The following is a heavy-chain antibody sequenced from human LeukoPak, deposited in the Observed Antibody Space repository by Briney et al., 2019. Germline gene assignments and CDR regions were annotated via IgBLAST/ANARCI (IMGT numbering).Heavy chain of an antibody. J-gene: IGHJ6*03. CDR3: ARDPVRYFSPAGVYYYYYYMDV. V-gene: IGHV3-21*01. Sequence: GGSLRLSCAASGFTFSSYSMNWVRQAPGKGLEWVSSISSSSSYIYYADSVKGRFTISRDNAKNSLYLQMNSLRAEDTAVYYCARDPVRYFSPAGVYYYYYYMDVWGKGTTVTVSS. CDR2: ISSSSSYI. D-gene: IGHD3-9*01. CDR1: GFTFSSYS.